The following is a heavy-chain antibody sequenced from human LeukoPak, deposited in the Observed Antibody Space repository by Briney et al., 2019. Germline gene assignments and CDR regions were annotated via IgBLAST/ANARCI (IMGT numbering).Heavy chain of an antibody. V-gene: IGHV4-34*01. J-gene: IGHJ4*02. CDR1: GGSFSGYY. CDR2: INHSGST. CDR3: AGWSGSYVDY. D-gene: IGHD1-26*01. Sequence: SETLSLTCAIYGGSFSGYYWSWIRQPPEKGLEWIGEINHSGSTNYNPSLKSRVTISVDTSKNQFPLKLSSVTAADTAVYYCAGWSGSYVDYWGQGTLVTVSS.